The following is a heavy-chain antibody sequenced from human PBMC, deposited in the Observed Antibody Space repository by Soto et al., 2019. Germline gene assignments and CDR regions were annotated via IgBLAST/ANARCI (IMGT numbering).Heavy chain of an antibody. CDR2: INAGNGNI. J-gene: IGHJ4*02. CDR1: GYSFINYP. CDR3: ARGQYDILTGYYAQYVDF. Sequence: QVQLVQSGAEVKKPGASVKVSCKASGYSFINYPIHWVRQAPGQRLAWMGWINAGNGNIKYSQKFQGRVTITRDTSASTAYMELSSLTSEDTALYYCARGQYDILTGYYAQYVDFWGQGTLVTVSS. V-gene: IGHV1-3*01. D-gene: IGHD3-9*01.